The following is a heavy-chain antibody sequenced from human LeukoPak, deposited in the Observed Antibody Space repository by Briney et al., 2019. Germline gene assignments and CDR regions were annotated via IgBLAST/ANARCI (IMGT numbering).Heavy chain of an antibody. J-gene: IGHJ3*02. V-gene: IGHV3-48*01. CDR3: ARFIGGNGAFDI. CDR2: ISSSSSTI. CDR1: GFTFSSYA. D-gene: IGHD4-23*01. Sequence: PGGSLRLSCAASGFTFSSYAMSWVRQAPGKGLEWVSYISSSSSTIYYADSVKGRLTISRDNAKNSLYLQMNSLRAEDTAVYYCARFIGGNGAFDIWGQGTMVTVSS.